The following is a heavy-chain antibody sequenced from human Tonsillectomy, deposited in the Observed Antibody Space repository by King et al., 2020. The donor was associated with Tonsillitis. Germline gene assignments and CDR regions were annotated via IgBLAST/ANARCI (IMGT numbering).Heavy chain of an antibody. CDR3: ARDPHGPFDY. CDR2: INHSGSS. J-gene: IGHJ4*02. Sequence: VQLQQWGARLLKPSETLSLTCAVYGGSFSGYYWSWIRQPPGKGLEWIGEINHSGSSDYNPSLKSRVTISVDTSKNQFSLKLGSVTAADTAIYYCARDPHGPFDYWGQGTLVTVSS. CDR1: GGSFSGYY. V-gene: IGHV4-34*01.